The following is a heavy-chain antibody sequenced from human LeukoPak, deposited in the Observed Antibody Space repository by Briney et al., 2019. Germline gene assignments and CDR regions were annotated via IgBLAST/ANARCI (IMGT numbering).Heavy chain of an antibody. Sequence: SVKVSCKASGGTFSSYAISWVRQAPGQGLEWMGRIIPNFGTANYAQKFQGRVTITADKSTSTAYMELSSLRSEDTAVYYCARGELELNWFDPWGQGTLVTVFS. CDR3: ARGELELNWFDP. J-gene: IGHJ5*02. D-gene: IGHD1-7*01. V-gene: IGHV1-69*06. CDR1: GGTFSSYA. CDR2: IIPNFGTA.